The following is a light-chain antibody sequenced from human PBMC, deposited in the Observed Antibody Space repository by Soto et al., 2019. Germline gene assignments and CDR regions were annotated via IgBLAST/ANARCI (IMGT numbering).Light chain of an antibody. Sequence: QSALTQPPSASGSPGQSVTISCTGTSSDVGGYNYVSWYQQHPGKAPKLMIYEVSNRPSGVPDRFSDSKSGNTASLTVSGLQAEDEADYYCSSYAGSNNFVVFGGGTKLTVL. CDR3: SSYAGSNNFVV. V-gene: IGLV2-8*01. J-gene: IGLJ2*01. CDR2: EVS. CDR1: SSDVGGYNY.